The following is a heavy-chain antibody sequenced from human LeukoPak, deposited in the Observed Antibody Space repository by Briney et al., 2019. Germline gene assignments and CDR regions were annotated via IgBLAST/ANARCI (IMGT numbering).Heavy chain of an antibody. CDR2: MNPNSGNT. D-gene: IGHD2-15*01. V-gene: IGHV1-8*01. Sequence: GASVKVSCKASGYTFTSYDINWVRQASGQGLEWMGWMNPNSGNTASAQKFQGRDTMTTNTSISTAYMELTGLRSEDTAMYFCARKGLLGSGKPWFDPWGQGTLVTVSS. CDR3: ARKGLLGSGKPWFDP. CDR1: GYTFTSYD. J-gene: IGHJ5*02.